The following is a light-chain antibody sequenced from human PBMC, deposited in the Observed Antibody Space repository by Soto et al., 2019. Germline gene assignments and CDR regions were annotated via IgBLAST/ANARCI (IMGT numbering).Light chain of an antibody. J-gene: IGLJ2*01. CDR1: SSDVGGYNY. V-gene: IGLV2-11*01. CDR2: DVS. Sequence: QSALTQPRSVSGSPGQSVTISCTGTSSDVGGYNYVSWYQQHPGKAPKLMIYDVSKRPSGVPDRFSGSKSGNTASLTISGLQAEDEADYYCCSYAGSYTFGVFGGGTKHRP. CDR3: CSYAGSYTFGV.